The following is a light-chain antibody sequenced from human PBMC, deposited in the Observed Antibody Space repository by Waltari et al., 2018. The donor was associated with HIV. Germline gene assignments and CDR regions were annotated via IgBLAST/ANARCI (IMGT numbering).Light chain of an antibody. CDR1: SLRKYY. CDR2: GKN. CDR3: ACWDRSSDYIL. V-gene: IGLV3-19*01. J-gene: IGLJ2*01. Sequence: SSELTQDPAVSVALGQTVKIACLGDSLRKYYASWYRLRPGQAPQLLVYGKNSRPSGIPDRFSASSSGNRAFLTITGARAEDEADYYCACWDRSSDYILFGGGTSLTGL.